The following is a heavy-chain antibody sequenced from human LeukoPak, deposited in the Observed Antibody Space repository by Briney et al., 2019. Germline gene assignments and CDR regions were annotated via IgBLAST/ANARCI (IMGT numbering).Heavy chain of an antibody. J-gene: IGHJ4*02. Sequence: TGGSLRLSCAASGFIVSSHYMSWVRQAPGKGLEWVSVIYSGFNTYYADSVKGRFTISRDDSKNTLYLQMNSLRAEDTAMYYCAREAVAGPFDYWGQGTLVTVSS. CDR2: IYSGFNT. V-gene: IGHV3-53*01. CDR1: GFIVSSHY. CDR3: AREAVAGPFDY. D-gene: IGHD6-19*01.